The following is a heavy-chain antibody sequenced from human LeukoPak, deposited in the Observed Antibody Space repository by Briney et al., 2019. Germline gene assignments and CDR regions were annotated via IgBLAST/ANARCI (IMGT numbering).Heavy chain of an antibody. CDR3: ARDDQLSSCYDY. Sequence: GGSLRLSCAASGFTFSSYSMNWVRQAPGKGLEWVSSISSSSSYIYYADSVKGRFTISRDNAKNSLYLQMNSLRAEDTAVYYCARDDQLSSCYDYWGQGTLVTVSS. D-gene: IGHD2-2*01. CDR1: GFTFSSYS. V-gene: IGHV3-21*01. CDR2: ISSSSSYI. J-gene: IGHJ4*02.